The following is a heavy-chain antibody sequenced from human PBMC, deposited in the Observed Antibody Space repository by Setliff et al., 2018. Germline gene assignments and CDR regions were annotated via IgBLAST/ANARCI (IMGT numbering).Heavy chain of an antibody. CDR1: GFSINSGTHF. CDR2: IHYSGNT. CDR3: ARTGTYRYFDY. Sequence: SETLSLTCTVSGFSINSGTHFWGWIRQPPGKGLEWIGRIHYSGNTYYNASLKSRVIISVDTAQNQFSLSLSSVTAADTAVYYCARTGTYRYFDYWGQGTPVTVSS. D-gene: IGHD1-1*01. V-gene: IGHV4-39*01. J-gene: IGHJ4*02.